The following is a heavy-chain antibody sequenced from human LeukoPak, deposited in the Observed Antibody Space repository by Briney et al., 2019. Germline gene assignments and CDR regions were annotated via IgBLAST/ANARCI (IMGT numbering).Heavy chain of an antibody. CDR2: ISGSGVST. CDR1: GFTFRTSG. V-gene: IGHV3-23*01. D-gene: IGHD3-10*02. Sequence: GGSLRLSCAASGFTFRTSGMSWVRQAPGKGLEWVSAISGSGVSTYYADSVKGRFTISRDNSKNTLYLQMNSLRAEDTAVYYCAELGITMIGGVWGKGTTVTISS. CDR3: AELGITMIGGV. J-gene: IGHJ6*04.